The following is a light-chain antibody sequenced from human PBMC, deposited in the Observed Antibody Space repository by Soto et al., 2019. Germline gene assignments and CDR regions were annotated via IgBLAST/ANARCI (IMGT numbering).Light chain of an antibody. Sequence: DIQLTQSPSFLSASVGDRVTITCRASQGIIRYLYWYQQKPGKAPKLLIYAASTLQSGVPSRFSGSGSGTEFTLTISSLQPEDFATYYCQQLNSFPITFGQGTRLEIK. V-gene: IGKV1-9*01. CDR2: AAS. CDR3: QQLNSFPIT. CDR1: QGIIRY. J-gene: IGKJ5*01.